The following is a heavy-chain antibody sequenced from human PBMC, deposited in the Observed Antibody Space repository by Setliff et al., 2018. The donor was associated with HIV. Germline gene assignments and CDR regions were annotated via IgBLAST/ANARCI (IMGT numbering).Heavy chain of an antibody. V-gene: IGHV3-48*01. CDR3: ARTNNNYYYDTSDYFAGYYFDS. D-gene: IGHD3-22*01. Sequence: PGESLKISCAASGFTFSRYSMNWVRQAPGKGLEWVSYISSVSGSTIYYADSVKGRFTISRDSAKNSMFLQMNSLRAEDTAVYYCARTNNNYYYDTSDYFAGYYFDSWGQGTLVTVS. J-gene: IGHJ4*02. CDR2: ISSVSGSTI. CDR1: GFTFSRYS.